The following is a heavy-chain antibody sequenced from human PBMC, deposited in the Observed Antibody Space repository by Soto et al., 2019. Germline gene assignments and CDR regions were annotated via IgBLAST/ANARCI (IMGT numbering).Heavy chain of an antibody. CDR1: VFIFSNYA. CDR3: ARVLPYTSGWSSRYYFDY. CDR2: INANGGGA. V-gene: IGHV3-23*01. D-gene: IGHD6-19*01. J-gene: IGHJ4*02. Sequence: GGSLRLSCAASVFIFSNYAMSWVRQAPGKGLEWVSVINANGGGAYYADSVKGRFTISRDNSKNTVYLQMNSLRAEDTAIYYCARVLPYTSGWSSRYYFDYWGQGTLVTVSS.